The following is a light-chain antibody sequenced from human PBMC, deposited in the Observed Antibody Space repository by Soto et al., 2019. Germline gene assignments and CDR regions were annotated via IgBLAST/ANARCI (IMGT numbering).Light chain of an antibody. J-gene: IGKJ2*01. CDR3: QQYGSSPVT. V-gene: IGKV3-20*01. CDR1: QSVSRRY. CDR2: DAS. Sequence: EIVLTQSPGTLSLSPGERATLSCRASQSVSRRYLAWYQKKPGQVPRLLIHDASSRATGIPDRFSGSGSGTDFTLTVSRLEPEDFAVHYCQQYGSSPVTFGQGTKVEIK.